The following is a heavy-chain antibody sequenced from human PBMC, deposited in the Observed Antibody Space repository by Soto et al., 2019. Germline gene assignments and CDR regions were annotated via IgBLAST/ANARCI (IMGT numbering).Heavy chain of an antibody. D-gene: IGHD2-2*01. J-gene: IGHJ3*02. CDR2: IYHSGST. CDR1: GGSISSGGYS. V-gene: IGHV4-30-2*01. Sequence: PSETLSLTCAVSGGSISSGGYSWSWIRQPPGKGLEWIGYIYHSGSTYYNPSLKSRVTISVDRSKNQFSLKLSSVTAADTAVYYCARDQYCSSTSCYQAAFDIWGQGTIVTVSS. CDR3: ARDQYCSSTSCYQAAFDI.